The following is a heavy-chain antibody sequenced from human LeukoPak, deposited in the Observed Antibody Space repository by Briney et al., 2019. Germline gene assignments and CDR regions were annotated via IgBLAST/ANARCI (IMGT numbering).Heavy chain of an antibody. CDR1: GGSISSSGYY. V-gene: IGHV4-39*07. CDR2: IYYSGST. Sequence: SETLSLTCTVSGGSISSSGYYWGWIRQPPGKGLEWIGSIYYSGSTYYNPSLKSRVTISVDTSKNQFSLKLSSVTAADTAVYYCARGRALGYCSSTSCYRGPSYYYYGMDVWGQGTTVTVSS. J-gene: IGHJ6*02. D-gene: IGHD2-2*01. CDR3: ARGRALGYCSSTSCYRGPSYYYYGMDV.